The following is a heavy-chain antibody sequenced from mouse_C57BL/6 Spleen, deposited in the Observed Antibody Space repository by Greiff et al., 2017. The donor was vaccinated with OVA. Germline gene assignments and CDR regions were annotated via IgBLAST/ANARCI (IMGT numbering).Heavy chain of an antibody. CDR2: IDPSDSYT. CDR1: GYTFTSYW. V-gene: IGHV1-69*01. CDR3: ARERDAQASAWFAY. Sequence: QVQLQQPGAELVMPGASVKLSCKASGYTFTSYWMHWVKQRPGQGLEWIGEIDPSDSYTNYNQKFKGKATLTVDKSSSSAYMQLSSLTSEDSAVYYCARERDAQASAWFAYWGQGTLVTVSA. D-gene: IGHD3-2*02. J-gene: IGHJ3*01.